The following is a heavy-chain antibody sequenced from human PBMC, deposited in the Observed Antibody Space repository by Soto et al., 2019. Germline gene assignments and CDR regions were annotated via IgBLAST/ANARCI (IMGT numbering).Heavy chain of an antibody. CDR1: GFTFSSYG. Sequence: QVQLVASGVGVVQPGRSLRLSCAASGFTFSSYGMHWVRQAPGKGLEWVAVISYEGSNKYYADSVKGRFTISRDNSKNTLYLQMNSLRAEDTAVYYCAKEAFRYSSGWYSSDYWGQGNLVTVSS. CDR3: AKEAFRYSSGWYSSDY. D-gene: IGHD6-19*01. V-gene: IGHV3-30*18. CDR2: ISYEGSNK. J-gene: IGHJ4*02.